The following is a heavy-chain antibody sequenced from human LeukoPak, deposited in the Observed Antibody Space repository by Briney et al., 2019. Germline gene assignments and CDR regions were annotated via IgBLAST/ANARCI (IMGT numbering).Heavy chain of an antibody. Sequence: GGSLRLSCAASGFTFSSYWMSWVRQAPGKGLEWVANIKQDGSEKYYVDSVKGRFTISRDNAKNSLYLQMNSLRAEDTAVYYCARVRLTMIVVVKGVGAFDIWGQGTMVTVSS. D-gene: IGHD3-22*01. CDR2: IKQDGSEK. V-gene: IGHV3-7*01. CDR3: ARVRLTMIVVVKGVGAFDI. CDR1: GFTFSSYW. J-gene: IGHJ3*02.